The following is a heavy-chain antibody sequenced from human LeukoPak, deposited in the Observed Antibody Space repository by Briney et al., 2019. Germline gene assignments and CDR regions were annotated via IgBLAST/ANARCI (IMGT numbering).Heavy chain of an antibody. CDR1: GFTFSSYA. CDR2: LSGSGGST. V-gene: IGHV3-23*01. CDR3: AKFQSRSSYYYFDY. Sequence: GGSLRLSCAASGFTFSSYAMSWVRQAPGKGLEGVLALSGSGGSTYYADAVKGRYTISRDNSKNTLYLQMNTLRAEDTAVYYCAKFQSRSSYYYFDYWGQGTLVTVSS. D-gene: IGHD6-6*01. J-gene: IGHJ4*02.